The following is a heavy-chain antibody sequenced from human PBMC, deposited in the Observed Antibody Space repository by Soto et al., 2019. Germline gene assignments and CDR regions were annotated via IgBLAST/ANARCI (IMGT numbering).Heavy chain of an antibody. CDR1: GFSFSDTY. D-gene: IGHD1-26*01. CDR3: ARELIVGAIDH. J-gene: IGHJ4*02. Sequence: QVQLVESGGGLVKPGGSLRLSCAASGFSFSDTYMSWIRQAPGKGLEWVSYVSSSGSIMHYADSVKGRFTISRDNAKNSLYLQMNSLRAEDTAVYYCARELIVGAIDHWGQGILVTVSS. CDR2: VSSSGSIM. V-gene: IGHV3-11*01.